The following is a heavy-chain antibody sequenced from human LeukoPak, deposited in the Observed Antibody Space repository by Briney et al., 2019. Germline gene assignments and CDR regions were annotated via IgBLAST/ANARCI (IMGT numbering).Heavy chain of an antibody. J-gene: IGHJ4*02. CDR3: ARRSLHCSSTSCYFDY. CDR1: GGTFSSYA. V-gene: IGHV1-69*05. Sequence: ASVKVSCKASGGTFSSYAISWVRQAPGQGLEWMGGIIPIFGTANYAQKFQGRVTITTDESTSTAYMELSSLRSEDTAVYYCARRSLHCSSTSCYFDYWGQGTLVTVSS. CDR2: IIPIFGTA. D-gene: IGHD2-2*01.